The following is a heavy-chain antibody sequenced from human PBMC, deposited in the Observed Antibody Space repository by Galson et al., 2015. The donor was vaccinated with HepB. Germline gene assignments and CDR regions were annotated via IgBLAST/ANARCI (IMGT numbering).Heavy chain of an antibody. D-gene: IGHD5-18*01. V-gene: IGHV3-23*01. CDR3: AKGYGLFDS. J-gene: IGHJ5*01. CDR2: ISGNGDST. CDR1: GFAFDAHA. Sequence: SLRLSCAASGFAFDAHAMSWVRQAPGRGLEWISGISGNGDSTLSADSVKGRFTVSRDNSNTILDLQMNSLRAEYAGLYFCAKGYGLFDSWGQGILVTVSS.